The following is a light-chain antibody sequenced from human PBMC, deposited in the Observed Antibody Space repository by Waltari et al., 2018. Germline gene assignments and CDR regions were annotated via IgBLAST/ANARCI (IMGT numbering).Light chain of an antibody. CDR2: DVS. V-gene: IGLV2-14*01. CDR3: SAHTSSSLYV. Sequence: QSALTQPASVSGSPGQSLPLPCPGSSTDVGAYDYVSWYQQHPGKAPKLLIYDVSNRPSGASNRFSGSKSGNTASLTISGLQAEDEAEYYCSAHTSSSLYVFGTGTRVTVL. J-gene: IGLJ1*01. CDR1: STDVGAYDY.